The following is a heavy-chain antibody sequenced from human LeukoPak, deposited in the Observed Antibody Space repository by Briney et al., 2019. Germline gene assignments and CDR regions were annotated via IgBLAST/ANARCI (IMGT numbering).Heavy chain of an antibody. V-gene: IGHV4-61*01. Sequence: PSQTLSLTCTVSGGSISSGTYYWSWIRQPPGKGLEWIGYIYYSGSTNYNPSLKSRVTISVDTSKNQFSLKLSSVTAADTAVYYCASLLTGYYNARFDYWGQGTLVTVSS. CDR1: GGSISSGTYY. D-gene: IGHD3-9*01. CDR2: IYYSGST. CDR3: ASLLTGYYNARFDY. J-gene: IGHJ4*02.